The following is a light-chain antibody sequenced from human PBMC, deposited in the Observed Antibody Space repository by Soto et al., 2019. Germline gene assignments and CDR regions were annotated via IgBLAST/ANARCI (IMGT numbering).Light chain of an antibody. CDR1: QSVSSF. CDR3: HQRSNWPRT. CDR2: DAS. V-gene: IGKV3-11*01. Sequence: EIVLTQSPATLSLSPGERATLSCRASQSVSSFLAWYQQKPGQAPRLLIYDASSRATGIPARFSGSGSGTDFTFTISSLEPEDFAVYYCHQRSNWPRTFGQGTKVDIK. J-gene: IGKJ1*01.